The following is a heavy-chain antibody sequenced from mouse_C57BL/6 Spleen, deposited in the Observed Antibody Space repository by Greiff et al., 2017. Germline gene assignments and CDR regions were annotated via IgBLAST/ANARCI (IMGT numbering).Heavy chain of an antibody. Sequence: EVMLVESGGDLVKPGGSLKLSCAASGFTFSSYGMSWVRQTLDKRLEWVATISSGGSYTYYPDSVKGRFTISRDNAKNTLYLQRSSLKSEDTAMYDCARQGAIYYYGSSSLFDYWGQGTTLTVSS. CDR1: GFTFSSYG. D-gene: IGHD1-1*01. J-gene: IGHJ2*01. V-gene: IGHV5-6*02. CDR3: ARQGAIYYYGSSSLFDY. CDR2: ISSGGSYT.